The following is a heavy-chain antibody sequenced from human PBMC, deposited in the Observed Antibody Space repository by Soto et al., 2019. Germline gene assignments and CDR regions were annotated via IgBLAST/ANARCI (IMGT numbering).Heavy chain of an antibody. Sequence: SVKVSCKASGGTFSSYTISWVRQAPGQGLEWMGRIIPILGIANYAQKFQGRVTITADKSTSTAYMELSSLRSEDTAVYYCARVSGSSPGNWFDPWGQGTLVTVSS. D-gene: IGHD6-19*01. CDR2: IIPILGIA. J-gene: IGHJ5*02. CDR3: ARVSGSSPGNWFDP. V-gene: IGHV1-69*02. CDR1: GGTFSSYT.